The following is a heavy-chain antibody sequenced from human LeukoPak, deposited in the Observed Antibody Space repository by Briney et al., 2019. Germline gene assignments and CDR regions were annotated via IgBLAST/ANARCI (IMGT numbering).Heavy chain of an antibody. CDR1: GGSISSYY. Sequence: SETLSLTCTVSGGSISSYYWSWIRQPPGKGLEWIGYIYYSGSTNYNPSLKSRVTISVDTSKNQFSLKLSSVTAADTAVYYCARDSNSWYENWFDPWGQGTPVTVSS. CDR2: IYYSGST. CDR3: ARDSNSWYENWFDP. V-gene: IGHV4-59*01. J-gene: IGHJ5*02. D-gene: IGHD6-13*01.